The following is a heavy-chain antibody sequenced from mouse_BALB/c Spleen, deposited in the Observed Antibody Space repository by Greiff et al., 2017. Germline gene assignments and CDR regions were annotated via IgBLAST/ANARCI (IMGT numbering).Heavy chain of an antibody. J-gene: IGHJ4*01. Sequence: EVKVVESGGGLVKPGGSLKLSCAASGFTFSSYYMSWVRQTPEKRLELVAAINSNGGSTYYPDTVKGRFTISRDNAKNTLYLQMSSLKSEDTALYYCARRGSSPYAMDYWGQGTSVTVSS. CDR2: INSNGGST. D-gene: IGHD1-1*01. CDR3: ARRGSSPYAMDY. V-gene: IGHV5-6-2*01. CDR1: GFTFSSYY.